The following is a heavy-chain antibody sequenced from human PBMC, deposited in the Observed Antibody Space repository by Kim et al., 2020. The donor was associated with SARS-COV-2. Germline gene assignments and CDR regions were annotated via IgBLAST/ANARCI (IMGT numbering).Heavy chain of an antibody. CDR3: ARRARGWDVLLGNYFDP. J-gene: IGHJ5*02. Sequence: ASVKVSCKASGYTFSTYAMNWVRQAPGQGLEWMGWINTGTGHPTYAQGITGRFVFSWDSSVSTAYLQISSLQAEDTAVYYCARRARGWDVLLGNYFDPWGQGTLVTVSS. CDR2: INTGTGHP. D-gene: IGHD3-10*01. V-gene: IGHV7-4-1*02. CDR1: GYTFSTYA.